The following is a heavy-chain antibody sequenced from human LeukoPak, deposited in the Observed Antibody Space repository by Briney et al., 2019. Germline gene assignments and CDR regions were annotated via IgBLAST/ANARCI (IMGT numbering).Heavy chain of an antibody. D-gene: IGHD2-15*01. Sequence: PGGSLRLSCVASGFTFDDYAMHWVRQAPGKGLEWVSGISWNSGSIGYADSVKGRFTISRDNAKNSLYLQMNSLRAEDTAVYYCARDKYCSGGSCYSGVYDYWGQGTLVTVSS. J-gene: IGHJ4*02. CDR3: ARDKYCSGGSCYSGVYDY. CDR1: GFTFDDYA. V-gene: IGHV3-9*01. CDR2: ISWNSGSI.